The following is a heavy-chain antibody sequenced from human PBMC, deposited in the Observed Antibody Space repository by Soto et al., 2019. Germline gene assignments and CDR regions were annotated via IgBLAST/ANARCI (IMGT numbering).Heavy chain of an antibody. Sequence: PGGSLRLSCAASGFTFSSYAMHWVRQAPGKGLEWVAVISYDGSNKYYADSVKGRFTISRDNSKNTLYLQMNSLRAEDTAVYYCARGGTTRDYYYGMDVWGQGTTVTVSS. D-gene: IGHD1-7*01. CDR1: GFTFSSYA. J-gene: IGHJ6*02. V-gene: IGHV3-30-3*01. CDR2: ISYDGSNK. CDR3: ARGGTTRDYYYGMDV.